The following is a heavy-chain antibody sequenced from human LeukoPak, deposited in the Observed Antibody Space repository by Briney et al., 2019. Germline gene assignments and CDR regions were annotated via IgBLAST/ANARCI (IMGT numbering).Heavy chain of an antibody. CDR1: GFTFSSYA. CDR3: ARGRGVRGVPYFDY. CDR2: ISSNGGST. J-gene: IGHJ4*02. V-gene: IGHV3-64*01. Sequence: SGGSLRLSCAASGFTFSSYAMHWVRQAPRKGLEYVSAISSNGGSTYYANSVKGRFTISRDNSKNTLYLQMGSLRAEDMAVYYCARGRGVRGVPYFDYWGQGTLVTVSS. D-gene: IGHD3-10*01.